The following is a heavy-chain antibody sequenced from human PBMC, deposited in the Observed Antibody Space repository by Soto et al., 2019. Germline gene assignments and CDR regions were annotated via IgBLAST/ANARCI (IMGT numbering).Heavy chain of an antibody. CDR3: TTDPEYYDSSGYYVDY. J-gene: IGHJ4*02. Sequence: LSLTCAASGFTFSNAWMNWVRQAPGKGLEWVGRIKSKTDGGTTEYSAPVNGKFTISRADSKNTLYLQMNSLKTEDTAVYYCTTDPEYYDSSGYYVDYWGQGTLVTVSS. CDR1: GFTFSNAW. V-gene: IGHV3-15*07. D-gene: IGHD3-22*01. CDR2: IKSKTDGGTT.